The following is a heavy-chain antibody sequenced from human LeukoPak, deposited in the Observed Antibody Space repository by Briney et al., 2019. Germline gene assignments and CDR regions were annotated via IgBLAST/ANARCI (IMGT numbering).Heavy chain of an antibody. V-gene: IGHV1-18*01. CDR2: ISAYNGNT. D-gene: IGHD3-3*01. J-gene: IGHJ4*02. CDR3: ARNPYYDFWSGYYSGGFDY. CDR1: GYTFTSYG. Sequence: GASVKVSCKASGYTFTSYGISWVRQAPGQGLEWMGWISAYNGNTNYAQKLQGRVTMTTDTSTSKAYMELRSLRSDDTAVYYCARNPYYDFWSGYYSGGFDYWGQGTLVTVSS.